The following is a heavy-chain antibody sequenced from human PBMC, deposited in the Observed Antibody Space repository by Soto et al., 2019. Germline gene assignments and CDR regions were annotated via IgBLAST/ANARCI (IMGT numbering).Heavy chain of an antibody. CDR2: ISGSGGRT. CDR3: AKAGDYHGSESYFPLDY. V-gene: IGHV3-23*01. CDR1: GFTFSTYA. J-gene: IGHJ4*02. D-gene: IGHD3-10*01. Sequence: EVQLLESGGVLVQPGGSLRLSCAASGFTFSTYAMTWVRQATGKGLEWVSSISGSGGRTYYADSVKGRFTISRDNSTNTLSLQTNSLRAEATAVSYCAKAGDYHGSESYFPLDYWGQGNLVPVSS.